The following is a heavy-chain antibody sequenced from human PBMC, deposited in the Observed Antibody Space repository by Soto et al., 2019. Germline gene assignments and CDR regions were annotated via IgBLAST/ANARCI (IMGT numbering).Heavy chain of an antibody. CDR2: LYSTFGT. D-gene: IGHD2-2*01. J-gene: IGHJ5*02. Sequence: PGGSLRLSCAVSGITVSGKKYITWVRQAPGKGLEWVSALYSTFGTYYADSVKGRFTISGDNSKNTLYLQVDSLRVDDTAVYYCAKDRVIQLLPIWPDPWGQGTLVTVSS. CDR1: GITVSGKKY. CDR3: AKDRVIQLLPIWPDP. V-gene: IGHV3-66*03.